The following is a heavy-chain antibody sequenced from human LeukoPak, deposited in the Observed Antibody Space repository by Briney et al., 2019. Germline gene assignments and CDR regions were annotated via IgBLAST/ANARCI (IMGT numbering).Heavy chain of an antibody. CDR3: AKAGEWDKLFFDY. Sequence: GGSLRLSCAASGFTFSSYGMHWVRQAPGKGLEWVTYIRYDGSKKYYADSLKGRFTISRDNSKNTLYLQITSLRAEDTALYYCAKAGEWDKLFFDYWGQGTLVTVSS. J-gene: IGHJ4*02. V-gene: IGHV3-30*02. D-gene: IGHD1-26*01. CDR2: IRYDGSKK. CDR1: GFTFSSYG.